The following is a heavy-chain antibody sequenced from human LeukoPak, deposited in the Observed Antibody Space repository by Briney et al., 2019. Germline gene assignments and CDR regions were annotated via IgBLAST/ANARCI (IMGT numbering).Heavy chain of an antibody. Sequence: PGGSLRLSCAASGFTFSTYWMSWVRQAPGKGLEWVANIKQDGSEKYYVDSVKGRFTISRDNAKNSLYLQMNSLRAEDTAVYYCARDLVGFWSGYYTDYWGQGTLVTVSS. CDR2: IKQDGSEK. J-gene: IGHJ4*02. D-gene: IGHD3-3*01. V-gene: IGHV3-7*01. CDR3: ARDLVGFWSGYYTDY. CDR1: GFTFSTYW.